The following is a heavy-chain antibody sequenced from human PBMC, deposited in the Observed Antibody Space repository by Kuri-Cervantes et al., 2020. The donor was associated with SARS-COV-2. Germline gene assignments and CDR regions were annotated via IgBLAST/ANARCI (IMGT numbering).Heavy chain of an antibody. D-gene: IGHD1-26*01. Sequence: ASVKVFCKASGYTFTGYYIHWVRQAPGQGLEWMGWINPDRGNTNYAQKFQGRVTLARDTSIRTAYMEVTSLTYDDTAVYYCAREDFSSLGAPHGLDYWGQGTLVTVSS. V-gene: IGHV1-2*02. CDR3: AREDFSSLGAPHGLDY. J-gene: IGHJ4*02. CDR2: INPDRGNT. CDR1: GYTFTGYY.